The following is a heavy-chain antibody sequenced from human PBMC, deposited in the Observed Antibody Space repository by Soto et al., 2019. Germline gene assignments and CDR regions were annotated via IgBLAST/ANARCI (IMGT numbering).Heavy chain of an antibody. CDR1: GGSISSYY. D-gene: IGHD6-19*01. V-gene: IGHV4-59*01. CDR3: ARDGGGSGWYFKHNWFDP. Sequence: SETLSLTCTVSGGSISSYYWSWIRQPPGKGLEWIGYIYYSGSTNYNPSLKSRVTIAVDTSKNQFSLKLISVTAADTAVYYCARDGGGSGWYFKHNWFDPWGQGTLVTVSS. CDR2: IYYSGST. J-gene: IGHJ5*02.